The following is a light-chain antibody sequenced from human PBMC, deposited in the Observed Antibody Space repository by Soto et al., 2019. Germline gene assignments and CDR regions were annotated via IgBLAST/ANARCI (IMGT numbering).Light chain of an antibody. CDR2: AAS. CDR1: QGISSS. V-gene: IGKV1-9*01. Sequence: IQLTQSPSSLSASVGDRVTITCRAGQGISSSLAWYQQKPGKAPNLLISAASTLQTGVPSRFSGSGSGTDFALTISNLQPEDFATYYCQQIDSYPRTFGQGTKVEIK. CDR3: QQIDSYPRT. J-gene: IGKJ1*01.